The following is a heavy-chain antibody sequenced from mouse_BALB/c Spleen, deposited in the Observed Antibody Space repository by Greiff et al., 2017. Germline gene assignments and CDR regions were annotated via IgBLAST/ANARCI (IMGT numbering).Heavy chain of an antibody. V-gene: IGHV14-4*02. CDR2: IDPENGDT. CDR3: ARSAVITTVVDY. D-gene: IGHD1-1*01. J-gene: IGHJ2*01. CDR1: GFNIKDYY. Sequence: EVQLQQSGAELVRSGASVKLSCTASGFNIKDYYMHWVKQRPEQGLEWIGWIDPENGDTEYAPKFQGKATMTADTSSNTAYLQLSSLTSEDTAVYYCARSAVITTVVDYWGQGTTLTVSS.